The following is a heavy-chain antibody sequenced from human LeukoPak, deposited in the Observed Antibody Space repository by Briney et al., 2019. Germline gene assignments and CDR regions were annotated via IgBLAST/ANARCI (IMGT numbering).Heavy chain of an antibody. V-gene: IGHV3-11*04. CDR2: ISSSGSTI. J-gene: IGHJ4*02. CDR3: ASASPTIVWWELPTSHSY. D-gene: IGHD1-26*01. CDR1: GFTFSDYY. Sequence: GGSLRLSCAASGFTFSDYYMSWIRQAPGKGLEWVSYISSSGSTIYYADSVKDRFTISRDNAKNSLYLQMNSLRAEDTAVYYCASASPTIVWWELPTSHSYWGQGTLVTVSS.